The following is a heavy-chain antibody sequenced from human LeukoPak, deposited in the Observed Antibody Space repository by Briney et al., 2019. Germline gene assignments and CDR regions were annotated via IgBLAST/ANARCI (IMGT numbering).Heavy chain of an antibody. Sequence: PSETLSLTCTVSGGSISSYYWSWIRQPPGKGLEWIGYIYYSGSTNYNPSLKSRVTISVDTSKNQFSLKLSSVTAADTAVYYCARVGYSYGFIYYYGMDVWGQGTTVTVSS. CDR3: ARVGYSYGFIYYYGMDV. CDR2: IYYSGST. V-gene: IGHV4-59*01. D-gene: IGHD5-18*01. CDR1: GGSISSYY. J-gene: IGHJ6*02.